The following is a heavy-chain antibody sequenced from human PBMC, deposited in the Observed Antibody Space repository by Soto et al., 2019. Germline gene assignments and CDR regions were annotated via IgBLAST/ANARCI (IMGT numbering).Heavy chain of an antibody. CDR3: ARDSYDYYDSSGYFFLYYYYGMDV. CDR1: GFTFSSYW. J-gene: IGHJ6*02. V-gene: IGHV3-7*01. CDR2: IKQDGSEK. Sequence: GGSLRLSCAASGFTFSSYWMSWVRQAPGKGLEWVANIKQDGSEKYYVDSVKGRFTISRDNAKNSLYLQMNSLRAEDTAVYYCARDSYDYYDSSGYFFLYYYYGMDVWGQGTTVTVSS. D-gene: IGHD3-22*01.